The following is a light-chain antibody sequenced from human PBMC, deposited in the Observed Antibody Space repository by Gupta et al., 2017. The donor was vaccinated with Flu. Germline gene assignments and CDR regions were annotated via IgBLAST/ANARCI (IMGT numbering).Light chain of an antibody. CDR2: GAS. Sequence: EIVLTHSPGTLSLSPGGGITLSRRASQSVSNTFLAWYQQKPGPAPKLLIYGASTTATGIPDRFSGGGSGTDFTLTISSLEPEDFAVYYCQQYQSSPQTFGQGTKVEI. J-gene: IGKJ1*01. CDR1: QSVSNTF. V-gene: IGKV3-20*01. CDR3: QQYQSSPQT.